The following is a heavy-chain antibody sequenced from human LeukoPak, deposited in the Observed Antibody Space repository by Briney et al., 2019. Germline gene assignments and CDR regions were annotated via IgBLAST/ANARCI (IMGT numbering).Heavy chain of an antibody. V-gene: IGHV3-7*01. CDR2: IKQDGSEK. CDR1: GFTFSSYC. D-gene: IGHD1-1*01. Sequence: PGGSLRLSCAASGFTFSSYCMSWLRQAPGKGLELVANIKQDGSEKYYVDSVKGRFTISRDNAKNSLYLQMNSLRAEDTAVYYCARDQNWSKFDYWGQGTLVTVSS. CDR3: ARDQNWSKFDY. J-gene: IGHJ4*02.